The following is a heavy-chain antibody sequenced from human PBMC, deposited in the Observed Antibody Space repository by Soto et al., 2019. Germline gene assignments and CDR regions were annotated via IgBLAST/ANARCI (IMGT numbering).Heavy chain of an antibody. V-gene: IGHV4-59*01. CDR1: GGSISSYY. Sequence: SETLSLTCTVSGGSISSYYWSWIRQPPGKGLEWIGYIYYSGSTNYNPSLKSRVTISVDTSKNQFSLKLSSVTAADTAVYYCAREVGVGATAFDYWGQGTLVTVSS. CDR2: IYYSGST. CDR3: AREVGVGATAFDY. J-gene: IGHJ4*02. D-gene: IGHD1-26*01.